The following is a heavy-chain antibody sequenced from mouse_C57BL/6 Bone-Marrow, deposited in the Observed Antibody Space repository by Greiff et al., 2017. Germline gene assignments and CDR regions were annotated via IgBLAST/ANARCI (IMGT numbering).Heavy chain of an antibody. J-gene: IGHJ4*01. Sequence: VMLVESGPGLVQPSQSLSITCTVSGFSLTSYGVHWVRQSPGKGLEWLGVIGRGGSTDYNAAIMSRLCITKDNSKNQVFFKMNSLQTDDSAIYYCATSYLFFYYYAMDYWGQGTSVTVSS. CDR2: IGRGGST. CDR3: ATSYLFFYYYAMDY. D-gene: IGHD1-1*01. CDR1: GFSLTSYG. V-gene: IGHV2-5*01.